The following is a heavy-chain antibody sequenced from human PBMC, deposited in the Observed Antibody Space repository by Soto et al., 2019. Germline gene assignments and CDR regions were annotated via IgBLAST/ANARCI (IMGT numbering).Heavy chain of an antibody. V-gene: IGHV3-20*04. Sequence: GSLRLSCAASGFTFDDYSMNWVRQAPGRGLEWVSGINWNGNSTGYVDSVKGRFTISRDNAKNSLYLQMNSLRVEDTALYYCARDFDYGDYDFYYWGQGTLVTVSS. CDR3: ARDFDYGDYDFYY. D-gene: IGHD4-17*01. CDR1: GFTFDDYS. CDR2: INWNGNST. J-gene: IGHJ4*02.